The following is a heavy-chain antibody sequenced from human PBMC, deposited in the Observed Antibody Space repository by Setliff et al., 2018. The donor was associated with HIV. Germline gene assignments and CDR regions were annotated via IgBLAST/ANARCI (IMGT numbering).Heavy chain of an antibody. Sequence: ASVKVSCKASGYSFTNNDINWVRQATGQGLEWMGWINPNNGGTNYAEKFQGRVTMTRDPSRSTAYMELSSLRSEDTAFYYCARSSAGSGWLLHHFDYWGPGTLVTVSS. CDR1: GYSFTNND. CDR3: ARSSAGSGWLLHHFDY. J-gene: IGHJ4*02. CDR2: INPNNGGT. D-gene: IGHD6-19*01. V-gene: IGHV1-2*02.